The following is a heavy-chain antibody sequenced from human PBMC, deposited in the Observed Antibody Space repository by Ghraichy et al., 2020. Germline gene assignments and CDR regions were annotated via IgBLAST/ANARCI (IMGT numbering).Heavy chain of an antibody. V-gene: IGHV4-39*01. D-gene: IGHD2-15*01. CDR1: GDSMSSGSHY. Sequence: SETLSLTCSVSGDSMSSGSHYWGWIRQPPGKGLEWIATMPYSETTGHSGTASYKSSLKSRVTISLDPSKNQFSLSLRSVTAADTAVYYCATARYCAGGSCPRYFDSWGQGTLVTVSS. CDR2: MPYSETT. J-gene: IGHJ4*02. CDR3: ATARYCAGGSCPRYFDS.